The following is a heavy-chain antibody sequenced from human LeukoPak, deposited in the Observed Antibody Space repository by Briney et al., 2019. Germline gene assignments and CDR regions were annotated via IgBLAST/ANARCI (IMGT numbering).Heavy chain of an antibody. J-gene: IGHJ4*02. CDR3: AKRIRH. V-gene: IGHV3-30*18. CDR2: ISYDGSNK. CDR1: GFTFSSYW. Sequence: GGSLRLSCAASGFTFSSYWMHWVRQAPGKGLEWVAVISYDGSNKYYADSVKGRFTISRDNSMNTLYLQMNSLRAEDTAVYYCAKRIRHWGQGTLVTVSS.